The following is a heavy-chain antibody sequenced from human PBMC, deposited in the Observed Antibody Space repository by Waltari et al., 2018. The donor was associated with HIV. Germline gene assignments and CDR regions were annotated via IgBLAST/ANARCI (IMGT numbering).Heavy chain of an antibody. CDR1: GGSISSSSYY. J-gene: IGHJ5*02. V-gene: IGHV4-39*01. CDR2: IYYSGST. CDR3: ARHGVEIEAAGWTRSNWFDP. D-gene: IGHD6-13*01. Sequence: QLQLQESGPGLVKPSETLSLTCTVSGGSISSSSYYWGWIRQPPGKGLEWIGSIYYSGSTYDNPSLKSRVTISVDTSKNQFSLKLSSGTAADTAVYYCARHGVEIEAAGWTRSNWFDPWGQGTLVTVSS.